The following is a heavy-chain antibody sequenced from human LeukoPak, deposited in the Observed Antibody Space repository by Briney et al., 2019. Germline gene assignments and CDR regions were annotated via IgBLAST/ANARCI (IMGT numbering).Heavy chain of an antibody. CDR3: ARQVNSYGLYYFDY. J-gene: IGHJ4*02. CDR1: GGSMSSSSHY. V-gene: IGHV4-39*01. D-gene: IGHD5-18*01. Sequence: PSETLSLTCTVSGGSMSSSSHYWGSIRQPPGKGLEWIGSIYYSGSTYYNPSLKSRVTMSVDTSKNQFSLKLSSVPAADTAVYYCARQVNSYGLYYFDYWAREPWSPSPQ. CDR2: IYYSGST.